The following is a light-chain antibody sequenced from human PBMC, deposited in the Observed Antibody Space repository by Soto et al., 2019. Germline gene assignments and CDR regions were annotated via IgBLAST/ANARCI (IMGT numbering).Light chain of an antibody. Sequence: DLQMTQSPSSLSASVGDRVTITCRASQSIYNYLNWYQQKPGKAPKLLIYAASSLQSGVPSRFSGSVSATDFTLTISSQQPEDFATYYCQQSYSTPVTFGQGTKLEIK. CDR1: QSIYNY. V-gene: IGKV1-39*01. CDR3: QQSYSTPVT. J-gene: IGKJ2*01. CDR2: AAS.